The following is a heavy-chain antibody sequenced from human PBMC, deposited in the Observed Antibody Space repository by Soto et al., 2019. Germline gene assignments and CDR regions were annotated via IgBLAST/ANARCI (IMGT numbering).Heavy chain of an antibody. CDR3: ARGAVMPDS. Sequence: GGSLRLSCAASGFTFDSFAMTWVRQAPGKGLEWVSAISASGGSTFYADSVKGRFTISRDSSKNTLYLQMNSLRAEDTAVYYCARGAVMPDSWGQGTLVTVSS. CDR2: ISASGGST. J-gene: IGHJ4*02. CDR1: GFTFDSFA. V-gene: IGHV3-23*01. D-gene: IGHD3-16*01.